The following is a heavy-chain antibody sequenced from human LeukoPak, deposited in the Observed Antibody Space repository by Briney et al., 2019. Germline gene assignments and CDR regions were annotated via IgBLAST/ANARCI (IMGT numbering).Heavy chain of an antibody. CDR1: GGSISSGGYC. CDR3: ARGNVGYSSGWYDY. Sequence: PSETLSLTCTVSGGSISSGGYCWSWFRQHPGKGLEWIAYIYYSGTTYYNPSLKCRVTISVDTSKNQFSLKLSSVTAADTAVYYCARGNVGYSSGWYDYWGEGTRVSVSS. J-gene: IGHJ4*02. V-gene: IGHV4-31*03. D-gene: IGHD6-19*01. CDR2: IYYSGTT.